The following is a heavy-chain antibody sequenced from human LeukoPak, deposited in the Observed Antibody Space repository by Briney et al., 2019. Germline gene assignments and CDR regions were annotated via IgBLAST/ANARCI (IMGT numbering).Heavy chain of an antibody. CDR2: NSGSGGST. J-gene: IGHJ4*02. CDR3: AKDRSRGLRLGELSLFDY. V-gene: IGHV3-23*01. D-gene: IGHD3-16*02. Sequence: GGSLRLSCAASGFTFSSYAMSWVRQAPGKGLEWVSANSGSGGSTYYADSVKGRFTISRDNSKNTLYLQMNSLRAEDTAVYYCAKDRSRGLRLGELSLFDYWGQGTLVTVSS. CDR1: GFTFSSYA.